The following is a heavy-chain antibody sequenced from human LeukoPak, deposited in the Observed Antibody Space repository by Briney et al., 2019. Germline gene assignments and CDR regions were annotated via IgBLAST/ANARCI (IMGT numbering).Heavy chain of an antibody. Sequence: SETLSLTCTVSADSFSRSGFYWGWIRQPPGRGLDWIASIYYRGDTYYNPSHQSRVTISVDTSKSPFSLKLRSVTAADTAVYYCARQLGSSVEHWGQGTLVTVSS. CDR2: IYYRGDT. CDR3: ARQLGSSVEH. V-gene: IGHV4-39*01. CDR1: ADSFSRSGFY. J-gene: IGHJ1*01. D-gene: IGHD6-6*01.